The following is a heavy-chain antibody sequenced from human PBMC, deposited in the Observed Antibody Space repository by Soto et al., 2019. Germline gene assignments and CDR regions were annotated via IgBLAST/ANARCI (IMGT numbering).Heavy chain of an antibody. CDR3: AKNPLDIVVVVAAKAMYFDY. V-gene: IGHV3-23*01. J-gene: IGHJ4*02. Sequence: GGSLRLSCAASGFTFSSYAMSWVRQAPGKGLEWVSAISGSGGSTYYADSVKGRFTISRDNSRNTLYLQMNSMGAEDTAVYYCAKNPLDIVVVVAAKAMYFDYWGQGTLVTVSS. CDR2: ISGSGGST. CDR1: GFTFSSYA. D-gene: IGHD2-15*01.